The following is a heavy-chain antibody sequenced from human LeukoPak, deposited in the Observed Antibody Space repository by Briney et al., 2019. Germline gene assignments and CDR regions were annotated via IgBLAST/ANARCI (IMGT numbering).Heavy chain of an antibody. CDR3: AKFETRGNTDFDY. V-gene: IGHV3-23*01. D-gene: IGHD2/OR15-2a*01. CDR2: ISGSGGNT. CDR1: GFTFSSYA. J-gene: IGHJ4*02. Sequence: GGSLRLSCAASGFTFSSYAMSWVRQAPGKGLEWVSSISGSGGNTYYADSVKGRFTISRDNSKNTLYVQMNSLRAEDTAVYYCAKFETRGNTDFDYWGQGTLVTVSS.